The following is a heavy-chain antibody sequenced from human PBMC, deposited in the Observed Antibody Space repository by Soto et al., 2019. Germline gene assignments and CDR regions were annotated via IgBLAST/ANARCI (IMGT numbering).Heavy chain of an antibody. Sequence: QLQLQESGSGLVKPSQTLSLTCAVSGGSISSGGYSWSWIRQPPGKGLEWIGYIYHSGSTYYNPSLKRRVTXXVXRXXNQFSLTLSSVTAADTAVYYCARDTGSGSPNWFDPWGQGTLVTVSS. CDR2: IYHSGST. J-gene: IGHJ5*02. D-gene: IGHD3-10*01. CDR1: GGSISSGGYS. V-gene: IGHV4-30-2*01. CDR3: ARDTGSGSPNWFDP.